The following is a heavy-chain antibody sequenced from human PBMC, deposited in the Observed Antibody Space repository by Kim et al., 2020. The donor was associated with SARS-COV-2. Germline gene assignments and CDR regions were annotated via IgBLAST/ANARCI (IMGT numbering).Heavy chain of an antibody. CDR1: GFIFNNYA. J-gene: IGHJ4*02. CDR2: ISGSGATT. D-gene: IGHD3-22*01. CDR3: AKRGHYDTSNSYASFDS. V-gene: IGHV3-23*01. Sequence: GGSLRLSCAGSGFIFNNYAMSWVRQAPGKGLEWVSGISGSGATTHYADSVKVRFIISRDNSKNMLFLQMSSLRAEDTAIYYCAKRGHYDTSNSYASFDSWGQGTLVTVSS.